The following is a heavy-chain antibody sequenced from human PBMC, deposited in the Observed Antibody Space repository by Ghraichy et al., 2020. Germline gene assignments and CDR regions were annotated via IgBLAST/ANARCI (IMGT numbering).Heavy chain of an antibody. CDR1: GFTFSGSA. Sequence: GGSLRLSCAASGFTFSGSAMHWVRQASGKGLEWVGRIRSKANSYATAYAASVKGRFTISRDDSKNTAYLQMNSLKTEDTAVYYCTRQDYDYVWGSNGINNWFDPWGQGTLVTVSS. V-gene: IGHV3-73*01. J-gene: IGHJ5*02. CDR2: IRSKANSYAT. CDR3: TRQDYDYVWGSNGINNWFDP. D-gene: IGHD3-16*01.